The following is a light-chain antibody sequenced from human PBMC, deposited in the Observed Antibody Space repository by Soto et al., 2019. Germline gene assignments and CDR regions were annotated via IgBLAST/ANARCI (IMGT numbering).Light chain of an antibody. CDR3: LSFDSSLSVV. CDR2: GNP. J-gene: IGLJ2*01. CDR1: SSNIGAGYD. Sequence: QSVLTQPPSVSGAPGQRVTISCTGSSSNIGAGYDVHWYQQLPGRAPKLLIYGNPNRPSGVPDRFSGSKSGTSASLAITGLQAEDGADYYCLSFDSSLSVVFGGGTKVTVL. V-gene: IGLV1-40*01.